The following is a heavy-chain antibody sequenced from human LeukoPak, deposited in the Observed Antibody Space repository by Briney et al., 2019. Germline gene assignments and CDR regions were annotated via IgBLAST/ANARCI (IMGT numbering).Heavy chain of an antibody. CDR3: ARGVWGRHFDH. J-gene: IGHJ4*02. Sequence: GGSLRLSCAASGFTFSSYTMNWVRQAPGKGLEWLSYISGSGSTIYYADPVKGRFTIFRDNAKNSLYLQMNSLRAEDTALYSCARGVWGRHFDHWGQGALVTVSS. V-gene: IGHV3-48*04. CDR2: ISGSGSTI. D-gene: IGHD3-16*01. CDR1: GFTFSSYT.